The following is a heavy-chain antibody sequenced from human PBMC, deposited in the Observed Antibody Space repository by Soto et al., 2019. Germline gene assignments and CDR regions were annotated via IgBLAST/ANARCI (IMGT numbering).Heavy chain of an antibody. CDR1: GFTFSSYG. J-gene: IGHJ4*02. V-gene: IGHV3-30*18. Sequence: QAQLVESGGGVVQPGRSLRVSCAASGFTFSSYGMNWVRQAPGKGLEWVAIISYDGSDTYYADSVKGRFTISRDNFKNTLYLQMNSLRGEDTAVYYCAKNPESYAWGLEGYCDYWGQGTLVTVSS. D-gene: IGHD3-16*01. CDR3: AKNPESYAWGLEGYCDY. CDR2: ISYDGSDT.